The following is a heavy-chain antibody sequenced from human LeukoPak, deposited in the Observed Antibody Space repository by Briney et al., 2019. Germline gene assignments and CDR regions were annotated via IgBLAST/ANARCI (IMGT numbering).Heavy chain of an antibody. CDR3: VRDRDTSGWFGCSFDI. CDR2: IYYSGST. D-gene: IGHD6-19*01. J-gene: IGHJ3*02. CDR1: GGSISSYY. Sequence: SETLSLTCTVSGGSISSYYWSWIRQTPGTGLEWIGYIYYSGSTNYNPSLKSRVTISVDTSKNQFSLNLNSVSAADTAVYYCVRDRDTSGWFGCSFDIWGQGTMVTVSS. V-gene: IGHV4-59*01.